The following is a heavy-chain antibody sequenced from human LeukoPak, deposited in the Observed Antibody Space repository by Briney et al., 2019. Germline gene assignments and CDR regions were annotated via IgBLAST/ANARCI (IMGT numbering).Heavy chain of an antibody. CDR3: ARRRVSSHNWFDP. CDR1: GYTFTSYD. Sequence: ASVKVSCKASGYTFTSYDINWVRQATGQGLGWMGWMNPNSGNTGYAQKFQGRVTMTRNTSISTAYMELSSLRSEDTAVYYCARRRVSSHNWFDPWGQGTLVTVSS. V-gene: IGHV1-8*01. J-gene: IGHJ5*02. CDR2: MNPNSGNT. D-gene: IGHD5/OR15-5a*01.